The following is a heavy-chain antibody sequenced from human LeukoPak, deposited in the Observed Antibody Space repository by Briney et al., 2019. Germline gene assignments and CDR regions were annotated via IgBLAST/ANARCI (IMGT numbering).Heavy chain of an antibody. Sequence: GGSLRLSCAASGFTFSSYAMSWVRQAPGKGLEWGSAISGSGGSTYYADSVKGRFTISRDNSKNTLYLQMNSLRAEDTAVYYCAKLTDSRITMIVGIYWGQGTLVTVSS. CDR3: AKLTDSRITMIVGIY. J-gene: IGHJ4*02. V-gene: IGHV3-23*01. CDR1: GFTFSSYA. D-gene: IGHD3-22*01. CDR2: ISGSGGST.